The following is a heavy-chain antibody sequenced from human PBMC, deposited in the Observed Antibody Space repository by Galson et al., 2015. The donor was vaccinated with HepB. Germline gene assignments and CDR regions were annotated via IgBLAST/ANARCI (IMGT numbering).Heavy chain of an antibody. V-gene: IGHV3-48*01. CDR2: ISSSSSTI. CDR1: GFTFSSYS. J-gene: IGHJ4*02. CDR3: ATTGYDGSGSYYQRGADDH. Sequence: SLRLSCAASGFTFSSYSMNWVRQAPGKGLEWVSYISSSSSTIYYADSVKGRFTISRDNATNSLYLQMNSLRAEDTAVYYCATTGYDGSGSYYQRGADDHWGQGTLVTVSS. D-gene: IGHD3-10*01.